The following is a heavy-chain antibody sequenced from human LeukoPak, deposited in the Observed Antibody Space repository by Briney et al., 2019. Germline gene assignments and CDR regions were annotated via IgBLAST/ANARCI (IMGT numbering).Heavy chain of an antibody. CDR2: IYYSGST. Sequence: SETLSLSCTASRGSISSYYWSWIRQPPGKGLEWIGYIYYSGSTNYNPPLKSRVTISVDTSKNQFSLKLSSVTAADTAVYYCARAGAYYYDSSGYAYAFDIWGQGTMVTVS. D-gene: IGHD3-22*01. CDR3: ARAGAYYYDSSGYAYAFDI. V-gene: IGHV4-59*01. CDR1: RGSISSYY. J-gene: IGHJ3*02.